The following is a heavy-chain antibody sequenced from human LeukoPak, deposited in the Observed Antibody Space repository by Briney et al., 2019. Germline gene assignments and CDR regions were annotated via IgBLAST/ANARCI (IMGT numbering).Heavy chain of an antibody. V-gene: IGHV3-23*01. CDR1: GFTFNNYA. J-gene: IGHJ4*02. CDR3: AKEASRGYSFPYTPIEKPYYFDY. D-gene: IGHD5-18*01. CDR2: ISGSGRGSTT. Sequence: GGSLRLSCAASGFTFNNYALSWVRQAPGKGLEWVSNISGSGRGSTTYYADSVKGRFTISRDNSKNTLFLQTNSLRVEDTAVYYCAKEASRGYSFPYTPIEKPYYFDYWGQGTLVTASS.